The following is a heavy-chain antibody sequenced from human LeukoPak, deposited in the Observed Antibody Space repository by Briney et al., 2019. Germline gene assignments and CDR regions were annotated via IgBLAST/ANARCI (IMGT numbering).Heavy chain of an antibody. CDR1: GGSISSYY. J-gene: IGHJ4*02. Sequence: PSETLSLTCTVSGGSISSYYWSWIRQPPGEGLEWIGYIYYSGSTNYNPSLKSRVTISVDTSKNQFSLKLSSVTAADTAVYYCARVSCSGGSCYPFDYWGQGTLVTVSS. D-gene: IGHD2-15*01. CDR3: ARVSCSGGSCYPFDY. V-gene: IGHV4-59*01. CDR2: IYYSGST.